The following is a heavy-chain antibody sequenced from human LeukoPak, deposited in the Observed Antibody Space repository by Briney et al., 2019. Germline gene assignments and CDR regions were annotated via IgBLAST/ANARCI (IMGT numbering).Heavy chain of an antibody. CDR3: ATIDSSGLIDY. D-gene: IGHD3-22*01. CDR2: INPNSGGT. CDR1: GYTFTGYY. Sequence: ASVKVSCKASGYTFTGYYMHWVRQAPGQGLEWMGWINPNSGGTNYAQKFQGRVTITADKSTSTAYMELSSLRSEDTAVYYCATIDSSGLIDYWGQGTLVTVSS. V-gene: IGHV1-2*02. J-gene: IGHJ4*02.